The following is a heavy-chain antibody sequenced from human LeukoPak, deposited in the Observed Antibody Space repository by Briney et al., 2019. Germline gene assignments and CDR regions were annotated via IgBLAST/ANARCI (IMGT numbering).Heavy chain of an antibody. J-gene: IGHJ4*02. CDR3: ASDGAYQPPRY. V-gene: IGHV1-69*04. CDR1: GGTFSSYA. Sequence: SVKVSCKASGGTFSSYAISWVRQAPGQGLEWMGRIIPILGIANYAQKFQGRVTITADKSTSTAYMELSSLRSEDTAVYYCASDGAYQPPRYWGQGTLVTVSS. D-gene: IGHD2-2*01. CDR2: IIPILGIA.